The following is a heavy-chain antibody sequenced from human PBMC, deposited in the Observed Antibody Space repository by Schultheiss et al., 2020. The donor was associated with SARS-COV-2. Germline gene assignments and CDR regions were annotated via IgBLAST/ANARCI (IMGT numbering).Heavy chain of an antibody. CDR3: ARDSGYDSVVVWFDP. Sequence: SQTLSLTCTVSGGSISSYYWSWIRQPAGKGLEWIGYIYYSGSTNYNPSLKSRVTISVDTSKNQFSLKLSSVTAADTAVYYCARDSGYDSVVVWFDPWGQGTLVTVSS. J-gene: IGHJ5*02. CDR2: IYYSGST. CDR1: GGSISSYY. D-gene: IGHD5-12*01. V-gene: IGHV4-59*12.